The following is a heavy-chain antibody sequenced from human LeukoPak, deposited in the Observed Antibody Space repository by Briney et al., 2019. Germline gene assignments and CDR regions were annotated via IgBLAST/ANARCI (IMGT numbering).Heavy chain of an antibody. CDR3: ARVGSRYTVFDY. D-gene: IGHD2-2*02. CDR1: GGSISSYY. V-gene: IGHV4-59*01. Sequence: SETLSLTCTVSGGSISSYYWSWIRQPPGKGLEWIGYIYYSGSTNYNPSLKSRVTISVDTSKNQFSLKLSSVTAADTAVYYCARVGSRYTVFDYWGQGTLVTVYS. CDR2: IYYSGST. J-gene: IGHJ4*02.